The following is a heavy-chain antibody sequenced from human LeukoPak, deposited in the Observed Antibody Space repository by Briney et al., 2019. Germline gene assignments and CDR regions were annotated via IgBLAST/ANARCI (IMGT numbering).Heavy chain of an antibody. Sequence: SVKVSCKASGGTFSSYAISWVRQAPGQGLEWMGGIIPIFGTANYAQKFQGRATITADKSTSTADMELSSLRSEDTAVYYCARIGSGSYFDYWGQGTLVTVSS. CDR1: GGTFSSYA. J-gene: IGHJ4*02. CDR3: ARIGSGSYFDY. D-gene: IGHD1-26*01. V-gene: IGHV1-69*06. CDR2: IIPIFGTA.